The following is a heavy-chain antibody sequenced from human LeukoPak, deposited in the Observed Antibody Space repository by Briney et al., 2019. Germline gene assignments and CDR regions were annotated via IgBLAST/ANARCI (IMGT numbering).Heavy chain of an antibody. CDR3: AKDRGVVVIAMIDY. CDR1: GFTFSTYG. J-gene: IGHJ4*02. Sequence: GGSLRLSCGASGFTFSTYGMHWVRQAPGKGLEWVAFIRYDGSNKYYADSVKGRFTISRDNSKNTLYLQMNSLRAEDTAVYYCAKDRGVVVIAMIDYWGQGTLVTVSS. V-gene: IGHV3-30*02. CDR2: IRYDGSNK. D-gene: IGHD2-21*01.